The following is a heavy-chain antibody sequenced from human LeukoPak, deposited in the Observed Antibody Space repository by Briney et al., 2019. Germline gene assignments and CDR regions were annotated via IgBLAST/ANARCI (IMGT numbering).Heavy chain of an antibody. D-gene: IGHD2-2*01. CDR1: GGSISSSH. J-gene: IGHJ3*02. CDR2: ISYSGST. CDR3: ARLCSSTSCYVSFDI. Sequence: SETLSLTCTVSGGSISSSHWSWIRQPPGKGLEWIGYISYSGSTNYNPSLRSRVTISKGTFKNQFSLKLSSVTAADTAVYYCARLCSSTSCYVSFDIWGQGTMVTVSS. V-gene: IGHV4-59*08.